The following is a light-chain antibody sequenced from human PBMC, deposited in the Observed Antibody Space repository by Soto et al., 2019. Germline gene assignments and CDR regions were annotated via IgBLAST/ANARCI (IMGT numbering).Light chain of an antibody. CDR2: AAS. CDR3: QHYQNWHT. V-gene: IGKV3-15*01. J-gene: IGKJ4*01. Sequence: EIVITQSPATLSVSPGERATLSCRASQSVSNNLAWYQQKPAQAPRLLIYAASARAAGIPARFSGSWSGTEFTLTINSLQSEDSAVYYCQHYQNWHTFGGGTKVDIK. CDR1: QSVSNN.